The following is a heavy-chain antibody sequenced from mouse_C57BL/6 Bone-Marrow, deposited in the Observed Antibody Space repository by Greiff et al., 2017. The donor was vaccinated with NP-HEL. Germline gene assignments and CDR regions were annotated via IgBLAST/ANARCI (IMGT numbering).Heavy chain of an antibody. CDR1: GYTFTDYY. V-gene: IGHV1-76*01. J-gene: IGHJ3*01. D-gene: IGHD1-1*01. CDR3: ARSEGFVTTVVAEGFAY. CDR2: IYPGSGNT. Sequence: QVQLQQSGAELVRPGASVKLSCKASGYTFTDYYINWVKQRPGQGLEWIARIYPGSGNTYYNEKFKGKATLTAEKSSSTAYMQLSSLTSEDSAVYFCARSEGFVTTVVAEGFAYWGQGTLVTVSA.